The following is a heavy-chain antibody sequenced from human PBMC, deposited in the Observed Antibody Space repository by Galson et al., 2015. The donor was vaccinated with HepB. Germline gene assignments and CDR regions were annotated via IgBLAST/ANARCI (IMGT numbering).Heavy chain of an antibody. J-gene: IGHJ4*02. V-gene: IGHV7-4-1*02. CDR3: ARGLDYYDSSGWLDFDY. CDR2: INTNTGNP. CDR1: GYTFTSYA. D-gene: IGHD3-22*01. Sequence: SVKVSCKASGYTFTSYAMNWVRQAPGQGLEWMGWINTNTGNPTYAQGFTGRFVFSLDTSVSTAYLQISSLKAEDTAVYYCARGLDYYDSSGWLDFDYWGQGTLVTVSS.